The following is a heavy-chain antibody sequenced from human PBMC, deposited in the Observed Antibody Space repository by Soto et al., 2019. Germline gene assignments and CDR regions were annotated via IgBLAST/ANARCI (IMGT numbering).Heavy chain of an antibody. CDR1: GFTCSTYA. D-gene: IGHD6-25*01. Sequence: VGSLRLSCAASGFTCSTYARRWVRQAPGKGPEWVSTISGNGGSAYYADSVKGRFTISRDNSKNTVYLQMNSLRAEETAVYSCARDENISARLNDNWGQGTLVTVSS. V-gene: IGHV3-23*01. CDR2: ISGNGGSA. CDR3: ARDENISARLNDN. J-gene: IGHJ4*02.